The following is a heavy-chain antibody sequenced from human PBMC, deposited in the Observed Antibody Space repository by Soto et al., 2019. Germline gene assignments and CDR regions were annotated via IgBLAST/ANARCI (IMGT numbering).Heavy chain of an antibody. D-gene: IGHD3-9*01. Sequence: SETLSLTCTVSGGSISSSSYYWGWIRQPPGKGLEWIGSIYYRGSTYYNPSLKSRVTISVDTSKNQFSLKLSPVTAADTAVYYCASGVYDILTGFFMDTDYWGQGTLVTVSS. V-gene: IGHV4-39*01. CDR2: IYYRGST. J-gene: IGHJ4*02. CDR3: ASGVYDILTGFFMDTDY. CDR1: GGSISSSSYY.